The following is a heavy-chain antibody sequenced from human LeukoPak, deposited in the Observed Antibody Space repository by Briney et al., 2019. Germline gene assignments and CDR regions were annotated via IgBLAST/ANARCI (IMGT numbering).Heavy chain of an antibody. Sequence: GGSLRLSCAASGFTFSKYWMHWVRQAPGKGLVWVSHINSDGSSTSYADSVKGRFTISRDNAKNTLYLQMNSLRAEDTALYYCARPLSPLTIFNAFDMWGQGTMVTVSS. D-gene: IGHD3-9*01. J-gene: IGHJ3*02. V-gene: IGHV3-74*01. CDR3: ARPLSPLTIFNAFDM. CDR2: INSDGSST. CDR1: GFTFSKYW.